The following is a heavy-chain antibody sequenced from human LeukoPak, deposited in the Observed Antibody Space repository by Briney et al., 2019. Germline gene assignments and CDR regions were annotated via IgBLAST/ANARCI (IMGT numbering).Heavy chain of an antibody. CDR1: GDSISTYY. V-gene: IGHV4-59*01. J-gene: IGHJ5*02. CDR2: IYYSGDT. D-gene: IGHD3-10*01. Sequence: MPSETLSLTCSISGDSISTYYWSWIRQTPGKGLEWIGYIYYSGDTNYNPSLKSRVTMSVDTSKNQFSLRLSSVTAADTAVYYCARTLWFGEYNWFDPWGQGTLVTVSS. CDR3: ARTLWFGEYNWFDP.